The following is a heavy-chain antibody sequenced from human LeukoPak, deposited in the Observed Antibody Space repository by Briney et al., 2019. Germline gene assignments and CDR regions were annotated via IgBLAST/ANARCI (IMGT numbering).Heavy chain of an antibody. CDR2: ISFDGAYR. Sequence: GGSLRLSCAASGFTSSAIHWVRQSPGRGLEWLAIISFDGAYRYYADSVKGRFTISRDISKNTFYLQMSSLTADDAALYYCAKDQQGGAGSGRFDYWGQGTPVTVSS. CDR3: AKDQQGGAGSGRFDY. J-gene: IGHJ4*02. CDR1: GFTSSA. V-gene: IGHV3-30*04. D-gene: IGHD3-10*01.